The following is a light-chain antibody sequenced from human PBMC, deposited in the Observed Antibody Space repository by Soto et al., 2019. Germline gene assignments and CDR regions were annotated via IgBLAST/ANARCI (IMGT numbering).Light chain of an antibody. Sequence: QSALTQPASVSGSPGQSITISCTGTSSDVGGYNYVSWYQQHPGKAPELMIFDVNNRPSGVSNRFSGSKSGNTASLTISGLQAEDEADYYCTSYITNCTHVVFGGGTKLTVL. V-gene: IGLV2-14*03. CDR2: DVN. CDR3: TSYITNCTHVV. CDR1: SSDVGGYNY. J-gene: IGLJ2*01.